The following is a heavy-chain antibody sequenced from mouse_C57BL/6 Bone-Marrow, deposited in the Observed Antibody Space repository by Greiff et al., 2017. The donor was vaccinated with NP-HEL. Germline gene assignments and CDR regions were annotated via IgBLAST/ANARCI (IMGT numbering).Heavy chain of an antibody. V-gene: IGHV14-4*01. CDR3: TTDYYPSWFAY. J-gene: IGHJ3*01. D-gene: IGHD1-1*01. Sequence: VQLQQSGAELVRPGASVKLSCTASGFNIKDDYMHWVKQRPEQGLEWIGWIDPENGDTEYASKFQGKATITADTSSNTAYLQLSSLTSEDTAVYYCTTDYYPSWFAYWGQGTLVTVSA. CDR2: IDPENGDT. CDR1: GFNIKDDY.